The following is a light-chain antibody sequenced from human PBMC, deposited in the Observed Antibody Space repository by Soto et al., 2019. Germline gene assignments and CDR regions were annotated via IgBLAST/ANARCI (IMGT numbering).Light chain of an antibody. CDR3: QQRSNWPPIT. J-gene: IGKJ5*01. V-gene: IGKV3-11*01. Sequence: EIVLTQSPGTLSLSPGERATLSCRASQRVSSNLAWYQQKPGQAPRLLIHGASTRATGFPARFSGSGSGTEFTLTISSLEPEDFAVYYCQQRSNWPPITFGQGTRLEIK. CDR1: QRVSSN. CDR2: GAS.